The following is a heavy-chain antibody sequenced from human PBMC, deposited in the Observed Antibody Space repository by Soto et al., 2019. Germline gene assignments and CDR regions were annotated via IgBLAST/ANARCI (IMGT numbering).Heavy chain of an antibody. V-gene: IGHV3-21*01. Sequence: GGSLRLSCAASGFTFSTYSMNWVRQAPGKGLQWVSSISSSSSYIFYADSVRGRFTISRDNAKNSMYLQMNSMRDEDTAVYYCARDIESHYSESSAHYWGQGTLVTVSS. CDR1: GFTFSTYS. CDR3: ARDIESHYSESSAHY. CDR2: ISSSSSYI. D-gene: IGHD2-21*01. J-gene: IGHJ4*02.